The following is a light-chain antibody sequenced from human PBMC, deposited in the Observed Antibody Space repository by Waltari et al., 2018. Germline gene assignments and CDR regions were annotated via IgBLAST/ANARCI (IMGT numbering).Light chain of an antibody. J-gene: IGKJ2*03. CDR1: QLISNY. CDR3: QQNYNYPRS. Sequence: DIVMTQSPSSLSAPVGDKVTLILRARQLISNYLNWYQQTPGEAPKLLMYEASTLESGVPSRFSGGRSGTDFTLTINSLQPEDVATYYCQQNYNYPRSFGQGAKLE. V-gene: IGKV1-39*01. CDR2: EAS.